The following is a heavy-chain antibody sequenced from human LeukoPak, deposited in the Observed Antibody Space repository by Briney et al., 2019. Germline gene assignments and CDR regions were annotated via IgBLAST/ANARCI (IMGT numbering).Heavy chain of an antibody. CDR1: GGTFSSYA. Sequence: SVKVSCNASGGTFSSYAISRVRQAPGQGLEWMGGIIPISGTANYAQKFQGRVTITADESTSTAYMELRSLRSDDTAVYYCARGLSWEPLSNFDYWGQGTLVTVSS. D-gene: IGHD1-26*01. CDR3: ARGLSWEPLSNFDY. J-gene: IGHJ4*02. CDR2: IIPISGTA. V-gene: IGHV1-69*13.